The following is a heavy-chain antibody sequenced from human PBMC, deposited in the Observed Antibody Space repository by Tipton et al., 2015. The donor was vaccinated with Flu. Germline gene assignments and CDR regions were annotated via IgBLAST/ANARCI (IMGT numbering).Heavy chain of an antibody. CDR1: GFTFPNHW. J-gene: IGHJ4*02. D-gene: IGHD3-16*01. CDR3: AIGLGDY. Sequence: LRLSCAASGFTFPNHWMTWVRQAPGKGLEWVANIGPVGSAQYYVDSVKGRFSISRDNVKNLVYLQMNSLRVEDMAVYYCAIGLGDYWGQGALVTVSS. V-gene: IGHV3-7*01. CDR2: IGPVGSAQ.